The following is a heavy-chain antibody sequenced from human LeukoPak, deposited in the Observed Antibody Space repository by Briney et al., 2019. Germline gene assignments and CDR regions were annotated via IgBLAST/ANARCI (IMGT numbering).Heavy chain of an antibody. Sequence: PSETLSLTCTVSGGSISSGGYYWSWIRQHPGKGLEWIGYIYYSGSTYYNPSLKSRVTISVDTSKNQFSLKLSSVTAADTAVYYCARVDWGDYYYYYGMDVWGQGTTVTVSS. J-gene: IGHJ6*02. CDR1: GGSISSGGYY. CDR3: ARVDWGDYYYYYGMDV. CDR2: IYYSGST. D-gene: IGHD3-16*01. V-gene: IGHV4-31*03.